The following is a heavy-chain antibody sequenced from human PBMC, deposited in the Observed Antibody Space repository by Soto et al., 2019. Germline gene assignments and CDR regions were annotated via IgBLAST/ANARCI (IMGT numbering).Heavy chain of an antibody. CDR1: GGTFSTFG. D-gene: IGHD4-17*01. V-gene: IGHV1-69*01. Sequence: QVQLVPSGAEVQKTGSSVKVSCTTSGGTFSTFGISWVRQAPGQGLEWLGGIIPFFGTAESSHKFEYRITINESESTYTVYMDLRSLTAEDKAIYYWARTDTMDAGDKSYYDFWRQVAMVTVAS. CDR2: IIPFFGTA. CDR3: ARTDTMDAGDKSYYDF. J-gene: IGHJ4*02.